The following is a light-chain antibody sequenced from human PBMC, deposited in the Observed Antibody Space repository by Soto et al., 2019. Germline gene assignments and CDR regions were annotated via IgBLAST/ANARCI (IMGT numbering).Light chain of an antibody. J-gene: IGKJ1*01. CDR2: AAS. V-gene: IGKV3-20*01. CDR3: QQSASSPGT. CDR1: RRIAGTY. Sequence: EIVLTQSPGSLSLSPGEMATLSCRASRRIAGTYLAWYQQKPGQAPRLLIYAASTRATGIPDRFSGSGSGTDFPLTISRLESEDSAMFYCQQSASSPGTFGQGTRVEIK.